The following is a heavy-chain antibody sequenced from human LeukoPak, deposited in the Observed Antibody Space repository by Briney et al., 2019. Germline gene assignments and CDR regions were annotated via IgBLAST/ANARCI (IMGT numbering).Heavy chain of an antibody. D-gene: IGHD2-2*01. CDR2: ICYSGST. Sequence: SETLSLTCTVSGGSISSYYWSWIRQPPGKGLEWIGYICYSGSTNYNPSLKSRVTISVDTSKNQFSLKLYSVTAADTAVYYCARLGGCTTTSCYVHWFGPWGQGTLVTVSS. V-gene: IGHV4-59*01. CDR3: ARLGGCTTTSCYVHWFGP. CDR1: GGSISSYY. J-gene: IGHJ5*02.